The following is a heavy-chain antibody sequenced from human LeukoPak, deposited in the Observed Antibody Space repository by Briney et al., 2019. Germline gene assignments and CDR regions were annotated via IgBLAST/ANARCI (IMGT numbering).Heavy chain of an antibody. Sequence: PSETLSLTCAVYGGSSSGYYWSWIRQPPGKGLEWIGEINHSGSTNYNPSLKSRVTISVDTSKNQFSLKLSSVTAADTAVYYCARTSYCSSTSCWHNWFDPWGQGTLVTVSS. D-gene: IGHD2-2*01. J-gene: IGHJ5*02. CDR2: INHSGST. CDR1: GGSSSGYY. V-gene: IGHV4-34*01. CDR3: ARTSYCSSTSCWHNWFDP.